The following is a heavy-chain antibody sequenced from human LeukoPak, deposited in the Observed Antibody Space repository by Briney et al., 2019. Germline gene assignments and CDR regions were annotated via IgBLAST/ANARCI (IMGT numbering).Heavy chain of an antibody. J-gene: IGHJ4*02. CDR2: IYPGDSDT. V-gene: IGHV5-51*01. CDR1: GYSFTSYW. Sequence: PGESLKISCKGSGYSFTSYWIGWVRQMPGKGLEWMGIIYPGDSDTRYSPSFQGQVTISADKSISTAYLQWSSLKASDTAMYYCARHSMGENDFWGGYYPYYFDYWGQGTLVTVSS. D-gene: IGHD3-3*01. CDR3: ARHSMGENDFWGGYYPYYFDY.